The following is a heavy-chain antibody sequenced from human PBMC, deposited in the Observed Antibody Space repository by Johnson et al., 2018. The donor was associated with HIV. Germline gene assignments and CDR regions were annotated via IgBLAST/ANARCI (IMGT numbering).Heavy chain of an antibody. CDR2: ITRSRSTI. V-gene: IGHV3-11*04. J-gene: IGHJ3*02. Sequence: QVQLVESGGGLVKPGGSLRLSCAASGFTFSDYYLRWLRQAPGKGLEWLSYITRSRSTIYSAHSVKRRFTISRDNAKYSLYLQMNSLRAEDTAVYYCAPQLGIGDAFDIWGQGTMVTVSS. D-gene: IGHD7-27*01. CDR1: GFTFSDYY. CDR3: APQLGIGDAFDI.